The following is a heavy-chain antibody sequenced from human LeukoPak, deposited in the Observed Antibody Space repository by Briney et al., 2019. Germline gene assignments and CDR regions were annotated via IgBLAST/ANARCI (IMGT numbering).Heavy chain of an antibody. CDR1: GFTFSSYG. CDR2: ISGSGGST. J-gene: IGHJ6*03. CDR3: ARGPSSSLNYYYYYMDV. D-gene: IGHD6-13*01. V-gene: IGHV3-23*01. Sequence: GGSLRLSCAASGFTFSSYGMSWVRQAPGKGLEWVSAISGSGGSTYYADSVKGRFTISRDDSKNTLYLQLNSLRVEDTAVYYCARGPSSSLNYYYYYMDVWGKGTTVTISS.